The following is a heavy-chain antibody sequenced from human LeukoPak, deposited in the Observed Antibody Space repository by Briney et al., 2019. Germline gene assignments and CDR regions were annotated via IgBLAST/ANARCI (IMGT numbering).Heavy chain of an antibody. Sequence: GGSLRLSCAASGFTFSSYAMSWVRQAPGKGLEWVSAISGSGGSTYYADSVKGRFTISRDNSKNTLYLQMNSLRAEDTAVYYCAKDPILLWSRGAFDIWAQGTMVTVSS. J-gene: IGHJ3*02. CDR1: GFTFSSYA. CDR3: AKDPILLWSRGAFDI. CDR2: ISGSGGST. D-gene: IGHD5-18*01. V-gene: IGHV3-23*01.